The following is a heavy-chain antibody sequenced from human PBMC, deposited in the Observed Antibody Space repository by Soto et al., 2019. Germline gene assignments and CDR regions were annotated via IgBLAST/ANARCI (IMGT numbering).Heavy chain of an antibody. CDR3: ARETSQNVYSHDGMDV. V-gene: IGHV4-34*02. CDR1: GGSFSGFY. CDR2: INDSGTT. Sequence: QVQLEQWGAGLLKPSETLSLTCAIYGGSFSGFYWSWIRQPPGKGLEWIGEINDSGTTNYNPSLKSRVTISAATSKTHFSLRLTSVTAADTAGYYCARETSQNVYSHDGMDVWGQGTTVTVSS. J-gene: IGHJ6*02.